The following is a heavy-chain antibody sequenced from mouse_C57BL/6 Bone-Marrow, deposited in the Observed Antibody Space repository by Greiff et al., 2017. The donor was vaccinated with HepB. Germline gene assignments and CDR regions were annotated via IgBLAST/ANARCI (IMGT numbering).Heavy chain of an antibody. CDR1: GFTFSDYG. J-gene: IGHJ3*01. D-gene: IGHD1-1*02. CDR3: AYGAWFAY. V-gene: IGHV5-15*01. CDR2: ISNFAYSI. Sequence: EVMLVESGGGLVQPGGSLKLSCAASGFTFSDYGMAWVRQAPRKGPEWVAFISNFAYSIYYADTVTGRFTISRENAKNTLYLEMSSLRSEDTAMYYCAYGAWFAYWGQGTLVTVSA.